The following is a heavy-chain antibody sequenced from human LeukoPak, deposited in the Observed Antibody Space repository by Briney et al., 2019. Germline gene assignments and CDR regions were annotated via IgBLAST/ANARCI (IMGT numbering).Heavy chain of an antibody. CDR1: GGSFSGYY. CDR2: INHSGST. J-gene: IGHJ4*02. CDR3: ARVRRWLHRLLDY. V-gene: IGHV4-34*01. D-gene: IGHD5-24*01. Sequence: PSETLSLTCAAYGGSFSGYYWSWIRQPPGKGLEWIGEINHSGSTNYNPSLKSRVTISVDTSKNQFSLKLSSVTVADTAVYYCARVRRWLHRLLDYWGQGTLVTVSS.